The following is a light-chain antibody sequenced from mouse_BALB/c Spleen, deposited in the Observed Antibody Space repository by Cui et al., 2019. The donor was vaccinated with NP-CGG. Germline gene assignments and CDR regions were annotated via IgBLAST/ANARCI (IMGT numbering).Light chain of an antibody. V-gene: IGLV1*01. CDR1: TGAVTTSNY. J-gene: IGLJ1*01. CDR3: ALWYSNHWV. CDR2: GTN. Sequence: QAVVTQEAALTTSPGETVTLTCCSSTGAVTTSNYANWVQEKPDHLFTGLIGGTNNRPPGVPDRFSGSLIGDKAALTITGAQTEDEAIYFCALWYSNHWVFGGGTKLTVL.